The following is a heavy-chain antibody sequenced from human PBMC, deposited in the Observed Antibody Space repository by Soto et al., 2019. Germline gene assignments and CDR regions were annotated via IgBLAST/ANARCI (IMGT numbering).Heavy chain of an antibody. CDR2: IHNSGNI. V-gene: IGHV4-30-4*01. CDR3: ARATNITSRFSSRFDP. Sequence: SETLSLTCTVSGGTISSGDYHWGWIRQPPGKGLEWIGNIHNSGNIYYNPSLKSRLSISVDTSKNQFSLELSSVTAADTAVYSCARATNITSRFSSRFDPWGQGTLVTVSS. D-gene: IGHD3-3*01. J-gene: IGHJ5*02. CDR1: GGTISSGDYH.